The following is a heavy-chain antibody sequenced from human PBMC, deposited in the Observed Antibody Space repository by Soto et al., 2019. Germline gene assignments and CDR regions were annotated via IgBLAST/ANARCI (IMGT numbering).Heavy chain of an antibody. D-gene: IGHD4-4*01. CDR3: ARLKPPTVTTKSYYYYGMDV. Sequence: GESLQISFKGSGYSFTSYWIGWVRQMPGKGLEWMGIIYPGDSDTRYSPSFQGQVTISADKSISTAYLQWSSLKASDTAMYYCARLKPPTVTTKSYYYYGMDVWGQGTTVTVSS. CDR1: GYSFTSYW. J-gene: IGHJ6*02. V-gene: IGHV5-51*01. CDR2: IYPGDSDT.